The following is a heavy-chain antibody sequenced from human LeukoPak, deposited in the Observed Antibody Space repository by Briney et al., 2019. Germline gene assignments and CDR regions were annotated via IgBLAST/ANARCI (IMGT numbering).Heavy chain of an antibody. CDR2: IWYEGSNK. V-gene: IGHV3-33*01. D-gene: IGHD2-2*01. CDR1: GFTFSSYG. CDR3: ARDGASCFDY. Sequence: GGSLRLSCAASGFTFSSYGMDWVRQAPGKGREWGAVIWYEGSNKYYADSVKGRFTISRDNSKNTLYLQMNSLRAEDTAVYYCARDGASCFDYRGQGTLVTVSS. J-gene: IGHJ4*02.